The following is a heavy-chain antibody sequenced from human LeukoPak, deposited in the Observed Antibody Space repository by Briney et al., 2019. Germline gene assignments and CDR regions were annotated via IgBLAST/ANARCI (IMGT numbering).Heavy chain of an antibody. Sequence: PSETLSLTCAVYGGSFSNYYWSWIRQPPGKGLEWIGEINHSGSTNYNPSLKSRVTISVDTSKNQFSLKLSSVTAADTAVYYCASLGAEEGFDYWGQGTLVTVSS. CDR2: INHSGST. CDR3: ASLGAEEGFDY. V-gene: IGHV4-34*01. CDR1: GGSFSNYY. J-gene: IGHJ4*02.